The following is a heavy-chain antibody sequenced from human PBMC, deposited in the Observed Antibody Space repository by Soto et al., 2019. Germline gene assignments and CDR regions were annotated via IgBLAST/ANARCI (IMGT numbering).Heavy chain of an antibody. CDR1: GGSISSGDYY. J-gene: IGHJ4*02. CDR3: ARGTTVTYYFDY. Sequence: SETLSLTCTVSGGSISSGDYYWSWIRQPPGKGLEWIGYIYYSGSTYYNPSLKSRVTISVDTSKNQFSLKLSSVTAADTAVYYCARGTTVTYYFDYWGQATLVTVSS. CDR2: IYYSGST. V-gene: IGHV4-30-4*01. D-gene: IGHD4-17*01.